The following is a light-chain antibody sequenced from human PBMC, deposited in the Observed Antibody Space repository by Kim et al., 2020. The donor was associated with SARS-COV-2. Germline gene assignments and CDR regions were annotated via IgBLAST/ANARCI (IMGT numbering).Light chain of an antibody. CDR2: AAS. CDR1: QDINRW. V-gene: IGKV1D-12*01. CDR3: QQTNSFPLT. J-gene: IGKJ4*01. Sequence: DIQLTQSPSSVSASIGDRVTISCRASQDINRWLAWYQQKPGKAPKLLIYAASSLQSGVPSRFSGSISGTDFTLTVSSLQPEDFATYYCQQTNSFPLTFAGGTKVDIK.